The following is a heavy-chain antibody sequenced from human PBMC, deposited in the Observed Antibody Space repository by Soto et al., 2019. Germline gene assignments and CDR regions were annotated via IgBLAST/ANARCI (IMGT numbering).Heavy chain of an antibody. CDR1: RFNFNIYA. CDR3: ARVTKEKWLVKWFDP. V-gene: IGHV3-30-3*01. D-gene: IGHD6-19*01. J-gene: IGHJ5*02. Sequence: QEHLVESGGGVVQPGRSLRLSCAASRFNFNIYAMHWVRQAPSKGLEWVALISKDGSTKNYADSVKGRFTISRDNAKNTLVLQMDSLRPDDTAVYYCARVTKEKWLVKWFDPWGQGTLVTVSS. CDR2: ISKDGSTK.